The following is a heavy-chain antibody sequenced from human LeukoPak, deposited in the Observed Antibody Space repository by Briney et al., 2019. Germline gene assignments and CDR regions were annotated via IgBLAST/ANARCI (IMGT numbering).Heavy chain of an antibody. Sequence: GGSLRLSCAASGFSFSSYGMHWVRQAPGKGLEWVAVIWYDGSNKYYADSVKGRFTISRDNSTNTLYLQMNSLRAEDTAVYYCARDETYYYDSSGYKAYDACDIWGQGTMVTVSS. D-gene: IGHD3-22*01. CDR3: ARDETYYYDSSGYKAYDACDI. J-gene: IGHJ3*02. CDR2: IWYDGSNK. CDR1: GFSFSSYG. V-gene: IGHV3-33*01.